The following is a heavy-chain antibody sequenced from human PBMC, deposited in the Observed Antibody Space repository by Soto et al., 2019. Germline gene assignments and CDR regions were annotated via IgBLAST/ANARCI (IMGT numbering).Heavy chain of an antibody. CDR1: GGSISSGCYY. V-gene: IGHV4-31*03. CDR3: ARDASGVVPPFYYYGMDV. D-gene: IGHD3-3*01. J-gene: IGHJ6*02. Sequence: PSETLSLTCTVSGGSISSGCYYWSWIRQHPGKGLEWIGYIYYSGSTYYNPSLKSRVTISVDTSKNQFSLKLSSVTAADTAVYYCARDASGVVPPFYYYGMDVWGQGTTVTVSS. CDR2: IYYSGST.